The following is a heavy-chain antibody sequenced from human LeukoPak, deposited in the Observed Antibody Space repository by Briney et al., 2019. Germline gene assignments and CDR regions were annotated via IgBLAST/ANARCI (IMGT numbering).Heavy chain of an antibody. CDR1: GFTFSSYA. CDR3: ARDPPNYYDSSGYYPFFDY. J-gene: IGHJ4*02. CDR2: IKQDGSEK. Sequence: GGSLRLSCAASGFTFSSYAMSWVRQAPGKGLEWVANIKQDGSEKYYVDSVKGRFTISRDNAKNSLYLQMNSLRAEDTAVYYCARDPPNYYDSSGYYPFFDYWGQGTLVTVSS. D-gene: IGHD3-22*01. V-gene: IGHV3-7*01.